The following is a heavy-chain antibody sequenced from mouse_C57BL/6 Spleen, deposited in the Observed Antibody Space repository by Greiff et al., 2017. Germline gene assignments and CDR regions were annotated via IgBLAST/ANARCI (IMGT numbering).Heavy chain of an antibody. V-gene: IGHV1-61*01. CDR1: GYTFTSYW. D-gene: IGHD2-3*01. J-gene: IGHJ1*03. CDR2: IYPSDSET. CDR3: AREGIYDGNFDV. Sequence: QVHVKQSGAELVRPGSSVKLSCKASGYTFTSYWMDWVKQRPGQGLEWIGNIYPSDSETHYNQKFKDKATLTVDKSSSTAYMQLSSLTSEDSAVYYCAREGIYDGNFDVWGTGTTVTVSS.